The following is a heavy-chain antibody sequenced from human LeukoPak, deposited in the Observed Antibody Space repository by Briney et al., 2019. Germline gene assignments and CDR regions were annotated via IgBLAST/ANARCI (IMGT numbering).Heavy chain of an antibody. V-gene: IGHV1-69*05. J-gene: IGHJ4*02. Sequence: PGGPLRLSCAASGFTFSSYAISWVRQAPGQGLEWMGRIIPIFGTANYAQKFQGRVTIITDESTSTAYMELSSLRSEDTAVYYCAMGNSYGYQYFDYWGQGTLVTVSS. CDR1: GFTFSSYA. CDR2: IIPIFGTA. CDR3: AMGNSYGYQYFDY. D-gene: IGHD5-18*01.